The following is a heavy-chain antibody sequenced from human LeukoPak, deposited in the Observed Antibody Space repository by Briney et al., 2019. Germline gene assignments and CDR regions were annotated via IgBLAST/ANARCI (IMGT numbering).Heavy chain of an antibody. D-gene: IGHD4-17*01. CDR1: GYTFTSYY. CDR3: ATRDYGQFDY. V-gene: IGHV1-46*01. J-gene: IGHJ4*02. CDR2: INPSDGST. Sequence: ASVKVSCKASGYTFTSYYMHWVRQAPGQGLEWMGIINPSDGSTSYAQKFQGRVTMTRDTSISTAYMELSRLRSDDTAVYYCATRDYGQFDYWGQGTLVTVSS.